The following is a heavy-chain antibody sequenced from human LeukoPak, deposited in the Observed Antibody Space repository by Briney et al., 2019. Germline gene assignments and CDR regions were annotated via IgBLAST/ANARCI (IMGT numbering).Heavy chain of an antibody. CDR1: GFAFNSYG. CDR3: ARDSTGRYYFDY. CDR2: IWFDGSEK. Sequence: GGSLRLSCAASGFAFNSYGMHWVRQAPDKGLEWVAVIWFDGSEKYYADSVKGRSTISRDNSKNTLYLQMNSLRAEDTAVYSCARDSTGRYYFDYWGQGTLVTVSS. J-gene: IGHJ4*02. V-gene: IGHV3-33*01. D-gene: IGHD1-26*01.